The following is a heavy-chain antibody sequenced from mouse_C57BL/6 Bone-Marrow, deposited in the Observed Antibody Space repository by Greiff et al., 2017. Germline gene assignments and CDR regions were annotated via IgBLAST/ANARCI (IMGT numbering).Heavy chain of an antibody. CDR1: GYAFSSYW. Sequence: QVQLQQSGAELVQPGASVTISCKASGYAFSSYWMNWVKQRPGKGLEWLGQIYPGDGDTNYNGKFKGKATLTADKSSSTAYMQLSSLTSEDSSVYFCARSLYYSNLAWFAYWGQGSLVTVSA. J-gene: IGHJ3*01. V-gene: IGHV1-80*01. D-gene: IGHD2-5*01. CDR3: ARSLYYSNLAWFAY. CDR2: IYPGDGDT.